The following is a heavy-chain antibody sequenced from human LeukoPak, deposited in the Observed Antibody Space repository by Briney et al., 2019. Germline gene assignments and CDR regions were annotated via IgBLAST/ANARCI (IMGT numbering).Heavy chain of an antibody. D-gene: IGHD3-10*01. J-gene: IGHJ4*02. CDR3: ARGLSPRINMVRGVRPPFRGVFDY. Sequence: SETLSLTCAVYGGSFSDYYWSWIRQPPGKGLEWIGEINHSGSTTYNPSLKSRVTISVDTSKNQFSLKLSSVTAADTAVYYCARGLSPRINMVRGVRPPFRGVFDYWGQGTLVTVSS. V-gene: IGHV4-34*01. CDR2: INHSGST. CDR1: GGSFSDYY.